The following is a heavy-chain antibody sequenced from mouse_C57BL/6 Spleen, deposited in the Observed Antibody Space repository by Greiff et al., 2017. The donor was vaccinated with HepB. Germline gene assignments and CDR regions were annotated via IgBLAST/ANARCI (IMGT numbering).Heavy chain of an antibody. CDR1: GYSITSGYY. J-gene: IGHJ3*01. CDR2: ISYDGSN. Sequence: DVKLQESGPGLVKPSQSLSLTCSVTGYSITSGYYWNWIRQFPGNKLEWMGYISYDGSNNYNPSLKNPISITRDTSKNQFFLKLNSVTTEDTATYYCARGDYGSTAYWGQGTLVTVSA. V-gene: IGHV3-6*01. D-gene: IGHD1-1*01. CDR3: ARGDYGSTAY.